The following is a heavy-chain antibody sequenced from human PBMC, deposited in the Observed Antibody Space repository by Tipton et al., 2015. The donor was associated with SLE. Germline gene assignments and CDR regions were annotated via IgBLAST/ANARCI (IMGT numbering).Heavy chain of an antibody. J-gene: IGHJ4*02. CDR3: ATRTTTSV. Sequence: GSLRLSCAASGFSLSTYPMNWVRQAPGQGLEWVSVVYTSGNTYYRDSVKGRFTISRDNSKNTLYLQMSSLRPEDTAMYYCATRTTTSVWGQGTLVTVSS. V-gene: IGHV3-23*03. CDR1: GFSLSTYP. CDR2: VYTSGNT. D-gene: IGHD1-1*01.